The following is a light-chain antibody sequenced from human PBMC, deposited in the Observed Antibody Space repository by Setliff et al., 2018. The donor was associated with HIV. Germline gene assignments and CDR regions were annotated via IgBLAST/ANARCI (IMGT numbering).Light chain of an antibody. J-gene: IGLJ2*01. CDR1: SGSITSNY. V-gene: IGLV6-57*01. CDR2: GDN. Sequence: FMLTQPPSVSESPGRTVTISCTRSSGSITSNYVQWYQHRPGSSPTTVIHGDNQRPSGVPDRFFGSIDSSSNSASLTISGLKTEDEADYYCQSYDLNNRVFGGGTKVTVL. CDR3: QSYDLNNRV.